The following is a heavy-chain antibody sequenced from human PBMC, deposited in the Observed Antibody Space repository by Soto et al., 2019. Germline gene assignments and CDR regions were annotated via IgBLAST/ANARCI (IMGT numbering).Heavy chain of an antibody. CDR3: ARGLRYSSSWYYYYYYMDV. Sequence: PSETLSLTCTVSGDSVSSSNYYWGWIRHPPGRGLEWIGSILHGGNTYYNPSLKSRVTISVDTSKNQFSLKLSSVTAADTAVYYCARGLRYSSSWYYYYYYMDVWGKGTTVTVSS. J-gene: IGHJ6*03. CDR1: GDSVSSSNYY. V-gene: IGHV4-39*01. CDR2: ILHGGNT. D-gene: IGHD6-13*01.